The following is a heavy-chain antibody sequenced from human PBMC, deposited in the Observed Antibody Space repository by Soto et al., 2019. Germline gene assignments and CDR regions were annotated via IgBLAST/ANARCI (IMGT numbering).Heavy chain of an antibody. D-gene: IGHD5-12*01. CDR2: ISGSGGST. CDR3: AKDRSRDGYPISIFDY. V-gene: IGHV3-23*01. Sequence: EVQLLESGGGLVQPGGSLRLSCAASGFTFSSYAMSWVRQAPGKGLEWVSAISGSGGSTYYADSVKGRFTISRDNSKNTLYLQMNSLRAEDTAVYYCAKDRSRDGYPISIFDYWGQGTLVTVSS. J-gene: IGHJ4*02. CDR1: GFTFSSYA.